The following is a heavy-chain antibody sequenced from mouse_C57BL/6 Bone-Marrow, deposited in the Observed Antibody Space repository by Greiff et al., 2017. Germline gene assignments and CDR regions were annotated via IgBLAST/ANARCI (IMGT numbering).Heavy chain of an antibody. Sequence: EVQLQQSGPELVKPGASVKISCKASGYTFTDYYMNWVKQSHGKSLEWIGDINPNNGGTSYNQKFKGKATLTVDKSSSTAYMERRSLTSEDSAVYDCARNYGSSFAYYYAMDYGGQGTSVTVAS. CDR3: ARNYGSSFAYYYAMDY. CDR1: GYTFTDYY. V-gene: IGHV1-26*01. D-gene: IGHD1-1*01. J-gene: IGHJ4*01. CDR2: INPNNGGT.